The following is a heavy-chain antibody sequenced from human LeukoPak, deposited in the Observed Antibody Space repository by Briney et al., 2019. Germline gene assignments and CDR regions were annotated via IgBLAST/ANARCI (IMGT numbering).Heavy chain of an antibody. V-gene: IGHV1-18*01. Sequence: ASVKVSCKASGYTFTSYGISWVRQAPGQGLEWMGWIGAYNGNTNYAQKLQGRATMTTDTSTSAAYMELRSLRSDDTAVYYCARDYYYGTSGYYFDYWGQGTLVTVSS. CDR3: ARDYYYGTSGYYFDY. CDR1: GYTFTSYG. J-gene: IGHJ4*02. D-gene: IGHD1/OR15-1a*01. CDR2: IGAYNGNT.